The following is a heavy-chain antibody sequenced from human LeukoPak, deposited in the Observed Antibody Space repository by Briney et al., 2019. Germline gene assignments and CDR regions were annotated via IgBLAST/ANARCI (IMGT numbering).Heavy chain of an antibody. CDR1: GYSISSGYY. CDR2: INHSGST. CDR3: ARRGNYGKFYYYYYMDV. D-gene: IGHD1-7*01. V-gene: IGHV4-38-2*02. Sequence: SETLSLTCTVSGYSISSGYYWSWIRQPPGKGLEWIGEINHSGSTNYNPSLKSRVTISVDTSKNQFSLKLSSVTAADTAVYYCARRGNYGKFYYYYYMDVWGKGTTVTVSS. J-gene: IGHJ6*03.